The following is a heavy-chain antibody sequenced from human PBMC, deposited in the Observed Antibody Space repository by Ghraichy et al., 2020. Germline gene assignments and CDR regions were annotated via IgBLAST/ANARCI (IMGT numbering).Heavy chain of an antibody. CDR1: GFTFGDYA. Sequence: ALRLSCTASGFTFGDYAMSWFRQAPGKGLEWVGFIRSKAYGGTTEYAASVKGRFTISRDDSKSIAYLQMNSLKTEDTAVYYCTRDPTYYDFWSGPGDVWGQGTTVTVSS. CDR3: TRDPTYYDFWSGPGDV. J-gene: IGHJ6*02. V-gene: IGHV3-49*03. CDR2: IRSKAYGGTT. D-gene: IGHD3-3*01.